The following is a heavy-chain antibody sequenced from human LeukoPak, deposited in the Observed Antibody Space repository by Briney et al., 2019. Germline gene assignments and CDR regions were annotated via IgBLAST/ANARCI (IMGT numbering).Heavy chain of an antibody. Sequence: PGGSLRPSCEPSGFTFSSNYMTWVPQPPGKGLKWSPVIYTGVSTYYADSVRGRFTISRDSSKNTLYLQMNSLRAEDTAVYYCARRSVAYSYDSSGYSPVYYFDYWGQGTLVTVSS. D-gene: IGHD3-22*01. V-gene: IGHV3-53*01. CDR3: ARRSVAYSYDSSGYSPVYYFDY. CDR1: GFTFSSNY. CDR2: IYTGVST. J-gene: IGHJ4*02.